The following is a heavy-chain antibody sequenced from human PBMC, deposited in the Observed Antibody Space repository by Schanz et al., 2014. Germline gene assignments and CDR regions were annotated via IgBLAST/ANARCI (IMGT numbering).Heavy chain of an antibody. Sequence: QVQLQQWGAGLLKPSETLSLTCAVYGGSFSGYYWTWIRQPPGKGLEWIGEIHHSGSTNYNPSLKSRVTILMDTSKNQSSLKLGSVTAADTAVYYCAREGTGAVRGYFDYWGQGALVTV. CDR3: AREGTGAVRGYFDY. CDR2: IHHSGST. J-gene: IGHJ4*02. D-gene: IGHD6-13*01. V-gene: IGHV4-34*01. CDR1: GGSFSGYY.